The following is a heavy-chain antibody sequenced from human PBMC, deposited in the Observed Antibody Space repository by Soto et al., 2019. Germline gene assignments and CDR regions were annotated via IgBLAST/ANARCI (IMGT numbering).Heavy chain of an antibody. Sequence: GGSLRLSCAASGFTFSNAWMSWVRQAPGKGLEWVGRIKSKTDGGTTDYAAPVKGRFTISRDDSKNTLYLQMNSLKTEDTAVYYCTTDSRYCSSTSCNYYYYYYMEVWGKGTTVTVSS. CDR3: TTDSRYCSSTSCNYYYYYYMEV. CDR1: GFTFSNAW. D-gene: IGHD2-2*01. CDR2: IKSKTDGGTT. J-gene: IGHJ6*03. V-gene: IGHV3-15*01.